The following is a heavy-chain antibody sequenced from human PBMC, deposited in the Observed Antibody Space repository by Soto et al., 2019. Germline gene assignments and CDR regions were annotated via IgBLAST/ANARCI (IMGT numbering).Heavy chain of an antibody. CDR2: ISYDGSNK. Sequence: GGSLRLSCAASGFTFSSYAMHWVRQAPGKGLEWVAVISYDGSNKYYADSVKGRFTISRDNSKNTLYLQMNSLRAEDTAVYYCARDRRKSSGPFDYWGQGTLVTVSS. CDR3: ARDRRKSSGPFDY. CDR1: GFTFSSYA. V-gene: IGHV3-30-3*01. D-gene: IGHD6-19*01. J-gene: IGHJ4*02.